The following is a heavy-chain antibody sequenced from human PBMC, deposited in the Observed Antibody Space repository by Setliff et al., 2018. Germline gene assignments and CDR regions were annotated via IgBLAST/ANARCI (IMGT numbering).Heavy chain of an antibody. V-gene: IGHV5-51*01. Sequence: GESLKISCKGSGYTFTNYWIGWVRQMPGKGLEWMGVIYPGDSDTRYSPSFQGQVTISVDKSISTAYLQWSSLKASDTAIYYCARLGSSSWYNDVFDFWGPGTMVTVSS. CDR3: ARLGSSSWYNDVFDF. D-gene: IGHD6-13*01. CDR1: GYTFTNYW. CDR2: IYPGDSDT. J-gene: IGHJ3*01.